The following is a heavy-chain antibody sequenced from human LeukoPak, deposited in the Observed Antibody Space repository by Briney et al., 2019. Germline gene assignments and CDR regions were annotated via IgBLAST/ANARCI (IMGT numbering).Heavy chain of an antibody. CDR3: ARDVAGFPQHPDDAFDI. CDR2: IYTSGST. J-gene: IGHJ3*02. CDR1: GGSISSYY. D-gene: IGHD6-13*01. V-gene: IGHV4-4*07. Sequence: SGTLSLTCPVSGGSISSYYWSWIRQPPGKGLEWIGRIYTSGSTNYTPSLKSRFTMSVDTSKNQFSLKLSSVTAADTAVYYCARDVAGFPQHPDDAFDIWGQGTMVTVSS.